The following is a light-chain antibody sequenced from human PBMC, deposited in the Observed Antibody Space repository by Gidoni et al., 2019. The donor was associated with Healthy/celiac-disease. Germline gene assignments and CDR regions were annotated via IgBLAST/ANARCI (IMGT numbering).Light chain of an antibody. V-gene: IGKV1-5*01. CDR3: QQYNSYPYT. Sequence: DIQMTQSPSTLSASVGDRVTITCRASQRISSWLAWYQQKPGKAPKLLIYDASSLESGVPSRFSGSGSGTEFTLTISRLQPDDFATYYCQQYNSYPYTFGQGTKLEIK. J-gene: IGKJ2*01. CDR2: DAS. CDR1: QRISSW.